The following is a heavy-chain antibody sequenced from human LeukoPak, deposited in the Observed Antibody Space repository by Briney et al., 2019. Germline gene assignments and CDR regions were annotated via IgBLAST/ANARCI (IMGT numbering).Heavy chain of an antibody. J-gene: IGHJ4*02. D-gene: IGHD5-18*01. Sequence: GGSLRLSCAASGFTFSPYKMNWVRQAPGGGLEWVSSITGSSSYIYYADSVKGRFTISRDNANNSLYLQMNSLRAEDTAVYYCASVDTAMVSASFDYWGQGTLVTVSS. V-gene: IGHV3-21*01. CDR2: ITGSSSYI. CDR1: GFTFSPYK. CDR3: ASVDTAMVSASFDY.